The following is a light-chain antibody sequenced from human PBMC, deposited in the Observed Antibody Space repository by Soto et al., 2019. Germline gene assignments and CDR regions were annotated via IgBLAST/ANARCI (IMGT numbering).Light chain of an antibody. CDR3: HQYNSWPPGT. Sequence: EIVLTQSPAIRSVSPGERATLSCRASQSISRSLAWYQQKPGQAPRLLISDASTRATGIPARFSGSGSGTEFTLTISSLQSEDFALYYCHQYNSWPPGTFGQGTKVDIK. CDR1: QSISRS. CDR2: DAS. J-gene: IGKJ2*01. V-gene: IGKV3-15*01.